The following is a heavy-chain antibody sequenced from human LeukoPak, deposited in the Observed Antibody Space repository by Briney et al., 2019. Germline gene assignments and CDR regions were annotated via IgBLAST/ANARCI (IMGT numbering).Heavy chain of an antibody. J-gene: IGHJ4*02. D-gene: IGHD6-19*01. CDR1: GFTFGSYS. V-gene: IGHV3-21*01. CDR3: ARDRVAGTGRDY. CDR2: ISSSSSYI. Sequence: GGSLRLSCAASGFTFGSYSMNWVRQAPGKGLEWVSSISSSSSYIYYADSVKGRFTISRDNAKNSLYLQMDSLRAEDTAVYYCARDRVAGTGRDYWGQGTLVTVSS.